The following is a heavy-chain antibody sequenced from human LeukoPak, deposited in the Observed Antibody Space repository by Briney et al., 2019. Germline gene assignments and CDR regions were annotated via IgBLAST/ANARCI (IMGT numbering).Heavy chain of an antibody. CDR2: INHSGST. J-gene: IGHJ5*02. CDR3: ARSSYSSSWYAWFDP. D-gene: IGHD6-13*01. CDR1: GGSFSGYY. V-gene: IGHV4-34*01. Sequence: SETLSLTCAVYGGSFSGYYWSWIRQPPGKGLEWIGEINHSGSTNYNPSLKSRVTMSVDTSKNQFSLKLSSVTAADTAVYYCARSSYSSSWYAWFDPWGQGTLVTVSS.